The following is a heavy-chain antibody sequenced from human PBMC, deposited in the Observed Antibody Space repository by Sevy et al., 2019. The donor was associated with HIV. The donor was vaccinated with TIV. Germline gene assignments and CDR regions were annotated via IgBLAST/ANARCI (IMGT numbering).Heavy chain of an antibody. V-gene: IGHV3-7*03. CDR3: ARRPDFGRAIPTGVMDV. CDR1: GFTFSNYW. CDR2: IKEDGSEN. J-gene: IGHJ6*02. Sequence: GGSLRLSCAASGFTFSNYWMSWVRQAPGKGLEWVANIKEDGSENYYVDSVKGRFTISRDNAKNSLYLQMNSLRAEDTAVYYCARRPDFGRAIPTGVMDVWGQGTTVTVSS. D-gene: IGHD2-21*01.